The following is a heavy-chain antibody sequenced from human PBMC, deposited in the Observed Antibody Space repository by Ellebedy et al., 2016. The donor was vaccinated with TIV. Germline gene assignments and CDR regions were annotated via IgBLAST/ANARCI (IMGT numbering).Heavy chain of an antibody. Sequence: SETLSLTCAVSDDSISGSNWWSWVRQPPGQGLEWIGEVFHTGSTNYNPSFKSRVTISMDKAKNHFSLTLTSVTAADTAVYYCAEGRSGWYYFDYWGQGTLGTVSS. CDR2: VFHTGST. CDR3: AEGRSGWYYFDY. CDR1: DDSISGSNW. J-gene: IGHJ4*02. D-gene: IGHD6-19*01. V-gene: IGHV4-4*02.